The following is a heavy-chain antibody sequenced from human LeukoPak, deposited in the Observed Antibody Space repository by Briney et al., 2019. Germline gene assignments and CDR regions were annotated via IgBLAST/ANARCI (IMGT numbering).Heavy chain of an antibody. CDR1: GFTFTNNW. CDR2: IKQDDSEK. CDR3: VRGLLEWLRLETYYFDY. V-gene: IGHV3-7*01. D-gene: IGHD5-12*01. J-gene: IGHJ4*02. Sequence: PGGSLRLSCAASGFTFTNNWMTWVRQAPGKGLEWVANIKQDDSEKYYVNSVKGRFSISRDNANNSLYLQMNSLRADDTAIYYCVRGLLEWLRLETYYFDYWGQGSLVTVSS.